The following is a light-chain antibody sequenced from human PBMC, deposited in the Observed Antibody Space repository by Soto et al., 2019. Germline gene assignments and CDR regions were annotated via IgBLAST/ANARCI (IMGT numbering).Light chain of an antibody. CDR2: GAS. CDR3: HQYGSSPLFT. CDR1: QSVSSSY. V-gene: IGKV3-20*01. Sequence: EIVLTQSPGTLSLSPGERATLSCRASQSVSSSYLALYQQKPGQAPWLLIYGASSRATGIPDRFSGSGSGTDFTLTISRLEPEDFAVYYCHQYGSSPLFTFGPGTKVDIK. J-gene: IGKJ3*01.